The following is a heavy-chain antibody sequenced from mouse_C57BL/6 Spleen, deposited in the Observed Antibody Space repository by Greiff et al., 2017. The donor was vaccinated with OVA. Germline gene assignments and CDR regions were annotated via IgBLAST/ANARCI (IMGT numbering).Heavy chain of an antibody. V-gene: IGHV5-17*01. CDR3: ERGISTVVATRAMDY. J-gene: IGHJ4*01. CDR1: GFTFSDYG. D-gene: IGHD1-1*01. CDR2: ISSGSSTI. Sequence: DVKLVESGGGLVKPGGSLKLSCAASGFTFSDYGMHWVRQAPEKGLEWVAYISSGSSTIYYADTVTGRFTISRDNAKNTLFLQVTSLRSEDTAMYDCERGISTVVATRAMDYWGQGTSVTVSS.